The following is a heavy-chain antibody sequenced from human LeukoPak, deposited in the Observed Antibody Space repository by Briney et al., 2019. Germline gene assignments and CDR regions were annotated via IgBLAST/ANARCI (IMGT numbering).Heavy chain of an antibody. V-gene: IGHV4-39*07. D-gene: IGHD3-9*01. J-gene: IGHJ4*02. CDR1: GGSISHNSHY. CDR3: ARISAGYYYVGY. CDR2: IYYSGST. Sequence: PSETLSLTCSVSGGSISHNSHYWGWIRQPPGKGLECIGTIYYSGSTYYSPSLKSRVTISVDTSKNQFSLELNSVTAADTAVYYCARISAGYYYVGYWGQGTLVTVSS.